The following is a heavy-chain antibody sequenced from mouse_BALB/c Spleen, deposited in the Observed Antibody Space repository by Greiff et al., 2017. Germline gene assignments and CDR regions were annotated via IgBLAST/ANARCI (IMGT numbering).Heavy chain of an antibody. D-gene: IGHD2-1*01. Sequence: QVQLQQSGAELVKPGASVKLSCKTSGYTFTSYWIQWVKQRPGQGLGWIGEIFPGTGTTYYNEKFKGKATLTIDTSSSTAYMQLSSLTSEDSAVYFCARIYYGNSGAYWGQGTLVTVSA. V-gene: IGHV1S132*01. CDR2: IFPGTGTT. J-gene: IGHJ3*01. CDR1: GYTFTSYW. CDR3: ARIYYGNSGAY.